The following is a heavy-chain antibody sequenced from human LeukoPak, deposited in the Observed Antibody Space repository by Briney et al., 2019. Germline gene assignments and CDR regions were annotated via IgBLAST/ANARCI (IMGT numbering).Heavy chain of an antibody. D-gene: IGHD3-10*01. CDR1: GFNFADHA. V-gene: IGHV3-23*01. Sequence: PGGSLRLSCAASGFNFADHAMRWVRQAQGKGLEWVSAISGISGSTTIYADSVKGRFAVSRDNSRNTLFLQMNSLRAEDTAVYYCAKNYASGRGVPYAMDVWGQGTTVTVAS. CDR2: ISGISGSTT. CDR3: AKNYASGRGVPYAMDV. J-gene: IGHJ6*02.